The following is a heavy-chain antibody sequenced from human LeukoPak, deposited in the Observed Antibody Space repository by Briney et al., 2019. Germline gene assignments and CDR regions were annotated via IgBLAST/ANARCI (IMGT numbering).Heavy chain of an antibody. Sequence: GGSLRLSCAASGFTFSSYSMNWVRQAPGKGLEWVSSISSSSSYIYYADSVKGRFTISRDNAKNSLYLQMNSLRAEDTAVYYCARAVFVVVPAALGNHYYYYMDVWGKGTTVTISS. D-gene: IGHD2-2*01. CDR2: ISSSSSYI. J-gene: IGHJ6*03. CDR3: ARAVFVVVPAALGNHYYYYMDV. V-gene: IGHV3-21*01. CDR1: GFTFSSYS.